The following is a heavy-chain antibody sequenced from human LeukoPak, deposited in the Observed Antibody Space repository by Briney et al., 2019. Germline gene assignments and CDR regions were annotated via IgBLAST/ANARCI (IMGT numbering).Heavy chain of an antibody. V-gene: IGHV4-59*01. CDR1: GGAISGYY. CDR2: IYHSGST. Sequence: SETLSLTCTVSGGAISGYYGSWIRQPPGKGLEWIGYIYHSGSTSYNPSLKSRVTLSVDTSKSQFTLKLTSVTAADTAVYYCARMGRSSGWVDAFDIWDQGTMVTVSS. J-gene: IGHJ3*02. D-gene: IGHD6-19*01. CDR3: ARMGRSSGWVDAFDI.